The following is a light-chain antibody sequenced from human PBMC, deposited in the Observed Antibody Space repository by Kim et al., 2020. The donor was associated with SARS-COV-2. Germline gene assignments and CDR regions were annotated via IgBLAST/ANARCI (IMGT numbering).Light chain of an antibody. V-gene: IGKV3-20*01. J-gene: IGKJ2*01. CDR1: QSIHNNY. CDR2: GAY. CDR3: QQYARAPDT. Sequence: LAPGERATPSCRASQSIHNNYLAWHQQKPGQAPRFLIYGAYSRATGTPDRFSASGSGTEFTLTISKLEPEDFAVYYCQQYARAPDTFGQGTKLEI.